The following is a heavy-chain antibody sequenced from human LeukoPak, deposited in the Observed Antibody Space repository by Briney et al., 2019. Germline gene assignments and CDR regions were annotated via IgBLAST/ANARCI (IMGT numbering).Heavy chain of an antibody. CDR1: GFTFSSYG. D-gene: IGHD6-13*01. J-gene: IGHJ5*02. Sequence: PGGSLRLSCAASGFTFSSYGMHWVRQAPGKGLEWVASLRNDGRSKYYADSVKGRFTISTDNSKNTLYLLMNSLRAEDTAVYYCARDLASTGTQGWFDPWGQGTLVIVSS. V-gene: IGHV3-30*02. CDR2: LRNDGRSK. CDR3: ARDLASTGTQGWFDP.